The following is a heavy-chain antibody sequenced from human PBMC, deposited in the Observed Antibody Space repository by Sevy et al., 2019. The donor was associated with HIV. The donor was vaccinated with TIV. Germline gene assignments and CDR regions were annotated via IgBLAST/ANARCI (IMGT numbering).Heavy chain of an antibody. J-gene: IGHJ4*02. CDR2: IYTSGST. CDR3: ARDRHRRGGLIAVAGTLDY. CDR1: GGSISSYY. D-gene: IGHD6-19*01. Sequence: SETLSLTCTVSGGSISSYYWSWIRQPAGKGLEWIGRIYTSGSTNYNPSLKSRVTMSVDTSKNQFSLKLSSVTAADTAVYYCARDRHRRGGLIAVAGTLDYWGQGTLVTVSS. V-gene: IGHV4-4*07.